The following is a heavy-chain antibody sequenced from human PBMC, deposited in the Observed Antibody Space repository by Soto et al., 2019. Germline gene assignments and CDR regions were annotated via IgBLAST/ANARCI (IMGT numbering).Heavy chain of an antibody. CDR2: ISSSSSYI. J-gene: IGHJ3*02. V-gene: IGHV3-21*01. D-gene: IGHD3-22*01. CDR1: GFTFSSYS. Sequence: GSLRLSCAASGFTFSSYSMNWVRQAPGKGLEWVSSISSSSSYIYYADSVKGRFTISRDNAKNSLYLQMNSLRAEDTAVYYCARGRRDYYDSSGVAFDIWGQGTMVTVSS. CDR3: ARGRRDYYDSSGVAFDI.